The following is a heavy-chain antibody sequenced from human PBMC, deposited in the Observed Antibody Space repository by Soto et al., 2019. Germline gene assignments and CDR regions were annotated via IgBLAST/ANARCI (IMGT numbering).Heavy chain of an antibody. CDR1: GFNFSSYA. V-gene: IGHV3-23*01. CDR2: ISGSGGST. Sequence: GGSRRLSSAASGFNFSSYAMSWVRQAPGKGREWVSAISGSGGSTYYADSVKGRFTISRDNSKNTLYLQMNSLRAEDTAVYYCASLPSSSSVAFDIWGQGTMVTVSS. D-gene: IGHD6-6*01. CDR3: ASLPSSSSVAFDI. J-gene: IGHJ3*02.